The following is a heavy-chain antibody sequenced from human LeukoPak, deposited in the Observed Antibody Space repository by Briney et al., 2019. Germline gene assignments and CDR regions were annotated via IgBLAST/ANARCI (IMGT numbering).Heavy chain of an antibody. J-gene: IGHJ5*02. CDR1: GFTFSDYW. Sequence: GGSLRLSCTASGFTFSDYWMNWVRQAPGKGPMWVSRIKGDGSFTTYADSVKGRFTISRDNAKNTLYLQMDSLRVDDTAVYCCPKSDYFDPWGRGTLVTVSS. D-gene: IGHD4-17*01. V-gene: IGHV3-74*03. CDR3: PKSDYFDP. CDR2: IKGDGSFT.